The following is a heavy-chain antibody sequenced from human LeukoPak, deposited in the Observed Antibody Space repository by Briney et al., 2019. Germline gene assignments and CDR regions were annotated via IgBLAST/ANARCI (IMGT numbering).Heavy chain of an antibody. V-gene: IGHV4-34*01. D-gene: IGHD6-13*01. CDR2: INHSGST. J-gene: IGHJ4*02. CDR1: GGSFSGYY. CDR3: ARGRKAAAVPKPFDY. Sequence: SETLSLTCAVYGGSFSGYYWTWIRQPPGKGLEWIGEINHSGSTNYNPSLKSRVTISVDMSKNQFSLKLSSVTAADTAVYYCARGRKAAAVPKPFDYWGQGTLVTVSS.